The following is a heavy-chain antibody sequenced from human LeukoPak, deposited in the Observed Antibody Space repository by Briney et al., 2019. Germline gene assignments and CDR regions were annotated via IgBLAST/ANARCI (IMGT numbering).Heavy chain of an antibody. Sequence: GGSLRLSCAASGFTFSRYWMNWVRQAPGKGLEWVANIKQDGSETYYVDSVRGRFTISKDNAKNSLFLQMNSLRAEDTAVYYCEGGTYWGQGTLVTVSS. CDR1: GFTFSRYW. D-gene: IGHD3-16*01. V-gene: IGHV3-7*02. CDR3: EGGTY. J-gene: IGHJ4*02. CDR2: IKQDGSET.